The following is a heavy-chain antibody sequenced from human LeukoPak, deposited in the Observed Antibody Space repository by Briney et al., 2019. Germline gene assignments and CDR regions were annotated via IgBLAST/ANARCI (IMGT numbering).Heavy chain of an antibody. D-gene: IGHD3-10*02. J-gene: IGHJ6*04. V-gene: IGHV3-48*03. CDR2: ISSSGYTI. CDR3: AELGITMIGGV. Sequence: PGGSLRLSCAVSGFTFSDYEMNWVRQAPGKGLEWVSYISSSGYTIYYAASVKGRFTISRDNAKNSLYLQMNSLRAEDTAVYYCAELGITMIGGVWGKGTTVTISS. CDR1: GFTFSDYE.